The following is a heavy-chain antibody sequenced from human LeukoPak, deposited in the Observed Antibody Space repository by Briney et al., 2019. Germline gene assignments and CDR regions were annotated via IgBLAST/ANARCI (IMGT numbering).Heavy chain of an antibody. CDR2: IYTSGST. Sequence: SETLSLTCTVPGGSISSYYWSWIRQPAGKGLEWIGRIYTSGSTNYNPSLKSRVTMSVDTSKNQFSLKLSSVTAADTAVYYCARDLTYYDFWSGYYYYYMDVWGKGTTVTVSS. J-gene: IGHJ6*03. CDR3: ARDLTYYDFWSGYYYYYMDV. CDR1: GGSISSYY. D-gene: IGHD3-3*01. V-gene: IGHV4-4*07.